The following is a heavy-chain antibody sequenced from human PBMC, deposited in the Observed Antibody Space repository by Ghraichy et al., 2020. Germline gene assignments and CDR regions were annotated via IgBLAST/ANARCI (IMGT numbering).Heavy chain of an antibody. CDR3: ARDRGYSYGYIDY. CDR2: INSDGSST. CDR1: GFTFSSYW. V-gene: IGHV3-74*01. J-gene: IGHJ4*02. Sequence: LSLTCAASGFTFSSYWMHWVRQAPGKGLVWVSRINSDGSSTSYADSVKGRFTISRDNAKNTLYLQMNSLRAEDTAVYYCARDRGYSYGYIDYWGQGTLVTVSS. D-gene: IGHD5-18*01.